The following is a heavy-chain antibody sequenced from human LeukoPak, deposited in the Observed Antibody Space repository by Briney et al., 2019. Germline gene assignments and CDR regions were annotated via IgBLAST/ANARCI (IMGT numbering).Heavy chain of an antibody. V-gene: IGHV4-61*02. D-gene: IGHD3-10*01. CDR2: IYTSGST. CDR1: GGSISSGSYY. CDR3: ARSRELRN. Sequence: KPSETLSLTCTVSGGSISSGSYYWSWIRQPAGKGLEWIGRIYTSGSTNYNPSLKSRVTISVDTSKNQFSLKLSSVTAADTAVYYCARSRELRNWGQGTLVTVSS. J-gene: IGHJ4*02.